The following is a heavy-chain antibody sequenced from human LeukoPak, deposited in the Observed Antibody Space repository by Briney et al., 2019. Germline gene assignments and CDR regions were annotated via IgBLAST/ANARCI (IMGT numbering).Heavy chain of an antibody. J-gene: IGHJ4*02. V-gene: IGHV4-30-2*01. D-gene: IGHD1-26*01. CDR2: IYHSGST. CDR1: GVSISSGGYS. CDR3: ARVAESWEFDY. Sequence: SQTLSLTCAVSGVSISSGGYSWSWIRQPPGKGLEWIGYIYHSGSTYYNPSLKSRVTISVDRSNNQFSLKLSSVTAADTAVYYCARVAESWEFDYWGQGTLVTVSS.